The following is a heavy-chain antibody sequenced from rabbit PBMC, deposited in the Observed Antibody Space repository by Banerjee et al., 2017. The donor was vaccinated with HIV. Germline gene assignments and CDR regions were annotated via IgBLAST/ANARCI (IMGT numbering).Heavy chain of an antibody. J-gene: IGHJ3*01. V-gene: IGHV1S45*01. CDR1: GFSFSSSYW. Sequence: QEQLEESGGDLVKPEGSLTLTCTASGFSFSSSYWICWVRQAPGKGLEWIACIYAGSSGSTYYASWAKGRFTISKTSSTTVTLQMTSLTAADTATYFCARCGVNYPNYGAATLWGQGTLVTVS. CDR2: IYAGSSGST. D-gene: IGHD7-1*01. CDR3: ARCGVNYPNYGAATL.